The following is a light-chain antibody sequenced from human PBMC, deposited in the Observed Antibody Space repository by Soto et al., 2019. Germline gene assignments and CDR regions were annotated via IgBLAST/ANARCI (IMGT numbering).Light chain of an antibody. J-gene: IGLJ2*01. CDR2: SNN. V-gene: IGLV1-44*01. Sequence: QSVLTQPPSASGTPGQRVTISCSGSSSNIGSNTVNWYQQLPGTAPKLLIYSNNQRPSGVPDRFTGSKSGISASLAISGLQFEVGGDYYCAAGDYGLKGQVAFGGGTTLTVL. CDR3: AAGDYGLKGQVA. CDR1: SSNIGSNT.